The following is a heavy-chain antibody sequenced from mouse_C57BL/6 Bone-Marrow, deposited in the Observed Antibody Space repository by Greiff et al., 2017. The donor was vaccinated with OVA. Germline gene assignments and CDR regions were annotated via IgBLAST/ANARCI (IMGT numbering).Heavy chain of an antibody. V-gene: IGHV1-81*01. CDR3: ARRLRLRVAY. D-gene: IGHD2-4*01. Sequence: QVQLQQSGAELARPGASVKLSCKASGYPFTSYGISWVKQRTGQGLEWIGEIYPRSGNTYYNEKFKGKATLTADKSSSTAYMELRSLTYEDSEVYSCARRLRLRVAYWGQGTLVTVSA. J-gene: IGHJ3*01. CDR2: IYPRSGNT. CDR1: GYPFTSYG.